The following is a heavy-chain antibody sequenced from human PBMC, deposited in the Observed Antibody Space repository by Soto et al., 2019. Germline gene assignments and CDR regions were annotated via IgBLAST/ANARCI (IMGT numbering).Heavy chain of an antibody. Sequence: EVQLVESGGGFVKPGWSLRLSCAASGFTFRNAWMSWVRQAPGKGLEWVGRIKSKIDGGTTAYAAPVKGRFIISREDSKDTLYLQMNGLKTDDTAVYYCATGWIQLWSPFVYWGQGTLVTVTS. CDR2: IKSKIDGGTT. CDR3: ATGWIQLWSPFVY. J-gene: IGHJ4*02. CDR1: GFTFRNAW. D-gene: IGHD5-18*01. V-gene: IGHV3-15*01.